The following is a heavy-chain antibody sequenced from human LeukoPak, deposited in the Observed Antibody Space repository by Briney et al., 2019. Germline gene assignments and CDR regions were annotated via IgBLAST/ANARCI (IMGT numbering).Heavy chain of an antibody. CDR2: ISYDGNNK. Sequence: GESLRLSCAASGFTFSSYGMHWVRPAPGKGLEWVAFISYDGNNKYYADSVKGRFTISRDNSKNTLYLQMNSLRPEDTAVYYCAKDLTYYYDISDSYYGYYFDYWDQGTLVTVSS. CDR1: GFTFSSYG. J-gene: IGHJ4*02. D-gene: IGHD3-22*01. CDR3: AKDLTYYYDISDSYYGYYFDY. V-gene: IGHV3-30*18.